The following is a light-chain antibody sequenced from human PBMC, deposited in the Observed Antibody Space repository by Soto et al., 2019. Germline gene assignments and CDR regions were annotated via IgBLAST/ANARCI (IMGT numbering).Light chain of an antibody. CDR3: QQYGSSPESS. CDR1: QSVSNSY. CDR2: GAS. Sequence: DIVLTQSPGTLSLSPGEGATLSCRASQSVSNSYLAWYQQTPGQAPRLLIHGASSRATGIPDRFSGSGSGTDFTLTISRLEPEDFAVYYCQQYGSSPESSFGQGTRLEIK. J-gene: IGKJ5*01. V-gene: IGKV3-20*01.